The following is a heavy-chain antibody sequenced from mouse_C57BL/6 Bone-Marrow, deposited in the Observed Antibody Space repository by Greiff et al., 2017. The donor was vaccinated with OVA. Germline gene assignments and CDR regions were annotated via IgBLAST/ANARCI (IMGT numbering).Heavy chain of an antibody. CDR1: GYSITSGYY. J-gene: IGHJ3*01. V-gene: IGHV3-6*01. CDR3: ARDPSITTAPSWFAY. Sequence: ESGPGLVKPSQSLSLTCSVTGYSITSGYYWNWIRQFPGNKLEWMGYISYDGSNNYNPSLKNRISITRDTSKNQFFLKLNSVTTEDTATYYCARDPSITTAPSWFAYWGQGTLVTVSA. CDR2: ISYDGSN. D-gene: IGHD1-1*01.